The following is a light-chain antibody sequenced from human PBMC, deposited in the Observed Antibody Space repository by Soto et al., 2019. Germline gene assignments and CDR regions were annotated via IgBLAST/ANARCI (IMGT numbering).Light chain of an antibody. V-gene: IGLV2-14*01. Sequence: QSALTQPASVSGSPGQSITISCTGTSSDIGGYNFVSWYHQHPGKAPKLMIYEVSNRPSGVSDRFSGSKSGNTASLTISGLRAEDEAIYYCLSYTSDTTRVFGGGTKLTVL. CDR2: EVS. CDR3: LSYTSDTTRV. J-gene: IGLJ3*02. CDR1: SSDIGGYNF.